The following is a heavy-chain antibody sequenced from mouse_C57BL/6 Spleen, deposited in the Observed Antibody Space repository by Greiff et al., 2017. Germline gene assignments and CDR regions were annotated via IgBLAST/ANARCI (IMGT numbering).Heavy chain of an antibody. CDR3: AGDLYAMDY. Sequence: QVQLQQPGAELVKPGASVKLSCKASGYTFNSYWMNWVKQRPGQGLEWIGMIHPNSGSTKYNEKFKSKATLTVDKSSSTAYMQLSSLTSEVSAVYYCAGDLYAMDYWGQGTSVTVSS. D-gene: IGHD3-3*01. J-gene: IGHJ4*01. CDR2: IHPNSGST. CDR1: GYTFNSYW. V-gene: IGHV1-64*01.